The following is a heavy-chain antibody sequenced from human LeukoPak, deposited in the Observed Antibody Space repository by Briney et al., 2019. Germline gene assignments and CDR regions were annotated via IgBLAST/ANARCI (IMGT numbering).Heavy chain of an antibody. CDR2: INHSGST. D-gene: IGHD3-22*01. V-gene: IGHV4-34*01. CDR1: GGSFSGYY. Sequence: PSETLSLTCAVYGGSFSGYYWSWIRQPPGKGLEWIGEINHSGSTNYNPSPKSRVTISVDTSKNQFPLKLSSVTAADTAVYYCARARNYYDSSGPTSDAFDIWGQGTMVTVSS. CDR3: ARARNYYDSSGPTSDAFDI. J-gene: IGHJ3*02.